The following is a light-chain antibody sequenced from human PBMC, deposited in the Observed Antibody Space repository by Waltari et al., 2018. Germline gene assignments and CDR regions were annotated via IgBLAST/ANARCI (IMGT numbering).Light chain of an antibody. CDR1: SSDVGGFGR. V-gene: IGLV2-14*03. CDR3: TSYSSSTFVV. CDR2: DVS. Sequence: QSALTQPASVSGSPGQSITISCTGTSSDVGGFGRVSWSQQHPDKAPKLIISDVSRRPSGVSNLFSGSKSGNTASLTISWLQADDEADYYCTSYSSSTFVVFGGGTKLTVL. J-gene: IGLJ2*01.